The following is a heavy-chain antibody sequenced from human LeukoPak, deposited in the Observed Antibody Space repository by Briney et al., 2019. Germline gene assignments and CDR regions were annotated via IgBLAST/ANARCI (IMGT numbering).Heavy chain of an antibody. CDR2: IYYSGST. CDR1: GGSISSSSYY. V-gene: IGHV4-39*01. D-gene: IGHD3-3*01. CDR3: ARHSGYDFWSGYFHYYYYMDV. J-gene: IGHJ6*03. Sequence: SETLSLTCTVSGGSISSSSYYWGWIRQPPGKGLEWIGSIYYSGSTYYNPSLKSRVTISVDTSKNQFSLKLSSVTAADTAVYYCARHSGYDFWSGYFHYYYYMDVWGKGTTVTVSS.